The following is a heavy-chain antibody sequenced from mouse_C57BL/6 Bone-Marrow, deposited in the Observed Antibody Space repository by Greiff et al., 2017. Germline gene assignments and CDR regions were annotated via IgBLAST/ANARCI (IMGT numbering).Heavy chain of an antibody. CDR3: TNYYGSRYYFDY. Sequence: EVKLQESGAELVRPGASVKLSCTASGFNIKDDYMHWVKQRPEQGLAWIGWIDPENGDTEYASKFQGKATITADTSSNTAYLQLSSLTSEDTAVYYCTNYYGSRYYFDYWGQGTTLTVSS. V-gene: IGHV14-4*01. D-gene: IGHD1-1*01. CDR2: IDPENGDT. CDR1: GFNIKDDY. J-gene: IGHJ2*01.